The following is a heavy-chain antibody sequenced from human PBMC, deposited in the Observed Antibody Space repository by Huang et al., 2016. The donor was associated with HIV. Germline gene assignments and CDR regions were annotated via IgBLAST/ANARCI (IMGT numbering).Heavy chain of an antibody. J-gene: IGHJ4*02. CDR3: ARGSAGVLWFGEM. CDR1: GFTFSSVA. V-gene: IGHV3-30*04. CDR2: ISYDGSNQ. Sequence: QERLVESGGGVVQPGRSLRLSFAASGFTFSSVAMHWVRQAPGTVLEWVTFISYDGSNQHYVASVKGPFPISRYNSKKILYLQMNSLRLGDTAVYYCARGSAGVLWFGEMWGQGTLVTVSS. D-gene: IGHD3-10*01.